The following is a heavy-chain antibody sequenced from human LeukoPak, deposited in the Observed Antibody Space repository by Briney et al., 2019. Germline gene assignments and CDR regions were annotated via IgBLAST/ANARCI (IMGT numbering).Heavy chain of an antibody. V-gene: IGHV3-43*02. J-gene: IGHJ6*03. CDR3: ALGGWDRGGYYTYYYMDV. D-gene: IGHD1-26*01. Sequence: PGGSLRLSCAASGFTFDDYAIHWVRQVPGKGLEWVSVISGDGGGTYYADSVKGRFTISRDNRRNSLYLQMNSLRTEDTALYYCALGGWDRGGYYTYYYMDVWGKGTKVTVS. CDR1: GFTFDDYA. CDR2: ISGDGGGT.